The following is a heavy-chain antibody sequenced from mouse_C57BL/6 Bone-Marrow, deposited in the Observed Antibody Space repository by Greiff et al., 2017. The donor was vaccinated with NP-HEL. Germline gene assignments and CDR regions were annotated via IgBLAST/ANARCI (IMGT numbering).Heavy chain of an antibody. V-gene: IGHV1-78*01. Sequence: VQLQQSDAELVKPGASVKISCTVSGYTFTDHTIHWMKQRPEQGLEWIGFIYPSDGSTKYTEKFKGKATLTADKSSSTAYMQTNSLTSENSAVYCCARRALYYYGSSYWYFDVWGTGTTVTVSS. CDR3: ARRALYYYGSSYWYFDV. J-gene: IGHJ1*03. CDR2: IYPSDGST. D-gene: IGHD1-1*01. CDR1: GYTFTDHT.